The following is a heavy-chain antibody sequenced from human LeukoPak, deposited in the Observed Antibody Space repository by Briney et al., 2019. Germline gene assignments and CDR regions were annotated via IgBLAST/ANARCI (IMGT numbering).Heavy chain of an antibody. V-gene: IGHV1-46*01. CDR3: AKDIGDYGPDY. CDR2: INPSGGST. CDR1: GYTFTSYY. J-gene: IGHJ4*02. D-gene: IGHD4-17*01. Sequence: ASVKVSCKASGYTFTSYYMHWVRQAPGQGLEWMGIINPSGGSTSYAQKFQGRVTMTRDTSTSTVYMELSSLRSEDTAVYYCAKDIGDYGPDYWGQGTLVTVSS.